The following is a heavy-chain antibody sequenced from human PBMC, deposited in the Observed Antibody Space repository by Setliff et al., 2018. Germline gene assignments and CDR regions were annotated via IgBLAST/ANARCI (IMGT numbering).Heavy chain of an antibody. Sequence: SETLSLTCAVYGESFSGHYWSWIRQPPGKGLEWIGEINHSGSTNYNPSLKSRVTISIGSSKNQMSLRMTSVTAADTAVYYCARGRYFESSSYYFPFDYWGLGTLVTVSS. CDR3: ARGRYFESSSYYFPFDY. CDR2: INHSGST. CDR1: GESFSGHY. V-gene: IGHV4-34*01. J-gene: IGHJ4*02. D-gene: IGHD3-22*01.